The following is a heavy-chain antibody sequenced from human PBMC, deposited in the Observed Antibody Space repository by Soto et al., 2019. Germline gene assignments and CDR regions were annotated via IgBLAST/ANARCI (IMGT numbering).Heavy chain of an antibody. Sequence: EVQLVESGGGLVKPGGSLRLSCAASGFTFSSYSMNWVSQAPGKGLEWVSSISSSSSYIYYADSVKGRFTISRDNAKNSLYLQMNSLRAEDTAVYYCARMGSSGAPPRENYYYGMDVWGQGTTVTVSS. CDR3: ARMGSSGAPPRENYYYGMDV. CDR1: GFTFSSYS. J-gene: IGHJ6*02. V-gene: IGHV3-21*01. CDR2: ISSSSSYI. D-gene: IGHD3-22*01.